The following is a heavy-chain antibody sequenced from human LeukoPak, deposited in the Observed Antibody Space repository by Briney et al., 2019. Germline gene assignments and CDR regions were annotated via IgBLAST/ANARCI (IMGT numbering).Heavy chain of an antibody. D-gene: IGHD3-22*01. CDR2: IYYSEST. V-gene: IGHV4-59*01. CDR1: GDSISSYY. J-gene: IGHJ5*02. Sequence: SETLSLTCTVSGDSISSYYWSWIREPPERGLEWIGYIYYSESTNYYPSLKSRVTISVDTSKNQFSLKLSSVTAADTAVYYWARGPPYFYDSSGYPPYWFDPWGQGTLVTVSS. CDR3: ARGPPYFYDSSGYPPYWFDP.